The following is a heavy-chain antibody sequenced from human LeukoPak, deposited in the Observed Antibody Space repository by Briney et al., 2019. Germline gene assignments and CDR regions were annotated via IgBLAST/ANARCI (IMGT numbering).Heavy chain of an antibody. CDR2: INSDGSST. V-gene: IGHV3-74*01. J-gene: IGHJ4*02. D-gene: IGHD7-27*01. CDR1: GFTFGSYW. CDR3: ARLGYLTGFDY. Sequence: GGSLRLSCAASGFTFGSYWMHWVRQAPGKGLVWVSRINSDGSSTSYADSVKGRFTISRDNAKNTLYLQMNSLRAEDTAVYYCARLGYLTGFDYWGQGTLVTVSS.